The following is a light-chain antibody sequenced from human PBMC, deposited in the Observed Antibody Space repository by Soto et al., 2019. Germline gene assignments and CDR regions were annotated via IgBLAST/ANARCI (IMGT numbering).Light chain of an antibody. CDR2: EDN. Sequence: NFMLTQPHSVSVSPGKTVIISCTRSSGSIASNYVQWYQQRPGSSPTTVIYEDNQRPSGVPDRFSGSIDSSSNSASLANSGLETEDEADYFCQSYDATNQVFGGGTKLTVL. J-gene: IGLJ3*02. V-gene: IGLV6-57*01. CDR3: QSYDATNQV. CDR1: SGSIASNY.